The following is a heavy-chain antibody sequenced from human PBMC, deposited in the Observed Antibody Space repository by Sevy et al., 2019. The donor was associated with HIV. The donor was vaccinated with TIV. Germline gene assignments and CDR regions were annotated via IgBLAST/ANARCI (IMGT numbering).Heavy chain of an antibody. CDR1: GYTFTSYD. D-gene: IGHD3-3*01. J-gene: IGHJ6*02. CDR3: AREYYDFWSGYSYYYGMDV. Sequence: VSVKVSCKASGYTFTSYDINWVRQATGQGLEWMGWMNPNSGNTGYAQKFQGRVTMTRNTSISTAYMELSSLRSEDTAVYYCAREYYDFWSGYSYYYGMDVWGQGTTVTVSS. V-gene: IGHV1-8*01. CDR2: MNPNSGNT.